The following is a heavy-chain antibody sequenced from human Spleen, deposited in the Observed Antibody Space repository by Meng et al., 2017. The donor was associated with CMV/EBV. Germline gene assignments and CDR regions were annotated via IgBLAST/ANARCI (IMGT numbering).Heavy chain of an antibody. Sequence: VSGGSVSSGSSYWSWIRQPPGKGLEWIGYIYYSGSTNYNPSLKSRVTISVDTSKNQFSLKLSSVTAADTAVYYCASSTSSGFYFDYWGQGTLVTVSS. V-gene: IGHV4-61*01. D-gene: IGHD2-2*01. CDR1: GGSVSSGSSY. CDR3: ASSTSSGFYFDY. J-gene: IGHJ4*02. CDR2: IYYSGST.